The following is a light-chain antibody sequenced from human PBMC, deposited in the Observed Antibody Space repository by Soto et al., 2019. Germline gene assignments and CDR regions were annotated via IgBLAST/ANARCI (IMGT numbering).Light chain of an antibody. V-gene: IGKV3-15*01. J-gene: IGKJ1*01. CDR3: QQYNNWPPWT. CDR2: GAS. CDR1: QSVSSN. Sequence: EIVVTQSPATLSVSPGERATLSCRASQSVSSNLAWYQQKPGQAPRLLIYGASTRATGIPARFSGSGSGTEFPLTISSLPSEDFAVYYCQQYNNWPPWTFGQGTKVEIK.